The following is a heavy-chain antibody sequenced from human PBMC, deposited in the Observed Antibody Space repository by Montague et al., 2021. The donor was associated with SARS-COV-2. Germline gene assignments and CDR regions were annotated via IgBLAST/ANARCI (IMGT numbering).Heavy chain of an antibody. CDR3: ARDPWHITVFGVVTRYGLDV. CDR1: GGSVSSGSYY. V-gene: IGHV4-61*01. D-gene: IGHD3-3*01. Sequence: SETLSLTCTVSGGSVSSGSYYWSWIRQPPGKGLEWIGYIYYSGSTNYKPCLKSRVTISVDTSKNQFSLKLSSVTAADTAVYYCARDPWHITVFGVVTRYGLDVWGQGTTVTVSS. CDR2: IYYSGST. J-gene: IGHJ6*02.